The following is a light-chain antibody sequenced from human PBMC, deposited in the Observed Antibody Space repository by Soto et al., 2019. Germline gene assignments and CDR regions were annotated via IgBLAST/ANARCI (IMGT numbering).Light chain of an antibody. Sequence: QSVLAQPPSTSGSPGQSVTISCTGTSSDVGDYDYVSWYQQHPGKAPKLMIYEVNKRPSGVPDRFSGSKSGNTASLTVSGLQAEYESDYHGSQYAGRTYPAFRVGANVTV. CDR2: EVN. V-gene: IGLV2-8*01. CDR3: SQYAGRTYPA. J-gene: IGLJ2*01. CDR1: SSDVGDYDY.